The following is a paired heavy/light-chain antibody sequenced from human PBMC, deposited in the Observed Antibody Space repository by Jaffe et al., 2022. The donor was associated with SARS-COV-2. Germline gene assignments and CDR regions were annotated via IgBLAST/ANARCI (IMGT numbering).Light chain of an antibody. J-gene: IGKJ4*01. CDR2: DAS. CDR1: QGIGND. Sequence: AIQMTQSPSSLSASVGDRVTITCRASQGIGNDLGWYQQKPGKAPKLLIYDASILQSGVPSRFSGSGSGTDFTLTISSLQPEDFATFYCLQDYSYPLTFGGGTAVEIK. CDR3: LQDYSYPLT. V-gene: IGKV1-6*01.
Heavy chain of an antibody. J-gene: IGHJ4*02. CDR3: ARRGLRPERFDY. Sequence: QLQLQESGPGLVKPSETLSLTCTVSGASTGSSSYHWGWIRQPPGKGLEWIGSGSYTGTTHYNPSLTSRVTISVDTSKNQFSLKLSSVSAADTAVYYCARRGLRPERFDYWGQGTLVTVSS. V-gene: IGHV4-39*01. D-gene: IGHD5-12*01. CDR1: GASTGSSSYH. CDR2: GSYTGTT.